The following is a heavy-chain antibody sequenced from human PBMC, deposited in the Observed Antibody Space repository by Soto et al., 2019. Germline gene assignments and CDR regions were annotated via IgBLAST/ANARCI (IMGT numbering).Heavy chain of an antibody. CDR1: GFTVSNAW. CDR2: IKSDADGGAR. V-gene: IGHV3-15*01. D-gene: IGHD1-20*01. J-gene: IGHJ4*02. CDR3: TTDRRITLAQFDY. Sequence: RLSCAVSGFTVSNAWMSWVRQAPGKGLEWVGRIKSDADGGARDYTAPVKGRFIVSRDDSKNTLYLQMNGLKTEDTAVYYCTTDRRITLAQFDYWGQGTLVTVSS.